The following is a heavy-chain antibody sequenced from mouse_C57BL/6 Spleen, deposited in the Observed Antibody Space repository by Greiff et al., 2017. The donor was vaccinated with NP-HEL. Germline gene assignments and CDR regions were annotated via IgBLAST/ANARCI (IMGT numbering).Heavy chain of an antibody. CDR3: TRVGYYGSTYYYAMDY. J-gene: IGHJ4*01. CDR2: ISSGGDYI. CDR1: GFTFSSYA. Sequence: EVKVVESGEGLVKPGGSLKLSCAASGFTFSSYAMSWVRQTPEKRLEWVAYISSGGDYIYYADTVKGRFTISRANARNTLYLQMSSLKYEDTAMYYCTRVGYYGSTYYYAMDYWGQGTSVTVSS. D-gene: IGHD1-1*01. V-gene: IGHV5-9-1*02.